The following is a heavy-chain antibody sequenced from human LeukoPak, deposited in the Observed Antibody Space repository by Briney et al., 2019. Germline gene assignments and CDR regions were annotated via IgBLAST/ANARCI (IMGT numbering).Heavy chain of an antibody. CDR1: GGSISSSY. V-gene: IGHV4-59*01. D-gene: IGHD3-22*01. CDR2: IFYSGST. CDR3: ARVSMRDYSGNVGYYRWFDP. J-gene: IGHJ5*02. Sequence: SETLSLTCTVSGGSISSSYWSWIRQPPGKGLEWIGYIFYSGSTSYNPSLKSRVTISVDTSKNQFSLKLSSVTAADTAVYYCARVSMRDYSGNVGYYRWFDPWGQRTLVTVSS.